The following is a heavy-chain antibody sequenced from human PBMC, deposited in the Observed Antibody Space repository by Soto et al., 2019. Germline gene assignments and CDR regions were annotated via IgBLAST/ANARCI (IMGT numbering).Heavy chain of an antibody. D-gene: IGHD1-26*01. CDR2: IYYSGST. J-gene: IGHJ3*02. V-gene: IGHV4-59*01. Sequence: SETLSLTCTVSGGSISSYYWSWIRQPPGKGLEWIGYIYYSGSTNYNPSLKSRVTISVDTSKNQFSLKLSSVTAADTAVYYCARGDGYYNTFDIWAQGTMVTVSS. CDR3: ARGDGYYNTFDI. CDR1: GGSISSYY.